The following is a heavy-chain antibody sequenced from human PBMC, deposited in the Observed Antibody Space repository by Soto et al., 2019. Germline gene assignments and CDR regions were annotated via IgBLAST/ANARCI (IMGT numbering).Heavy chain of an antibody. CDR3: ASYSSGWYDVSY. D-gene: IGHD6-19*01. J-gene: IGHJ4*02. CDR2: IYYSGST. CDR1: GGSVSSGTYY. Sequence: QVQLQESGPGLVKPSETLSLTCTVSGGSVSSGTYYWSWIRQPPGKGLEWIGYIYYSGSTNYNPSRTSRXXIXVXXSKNQFSLKRSSVTAADTAVYYWASYSSGWYDVSYWGQGTLVTVSS. V-gene: IGHV4-61*01.